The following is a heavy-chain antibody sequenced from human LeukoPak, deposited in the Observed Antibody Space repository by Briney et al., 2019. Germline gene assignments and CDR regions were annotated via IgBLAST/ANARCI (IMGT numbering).Heavy chain of an antibody. CDR3: AKAESDY. Sequence: PGGSLRLSRAASGFTFSSHAMSWVRQAPGKGLGWVSAISGSGGSTYYADSVEGRFTISRDKSKTTRYLQMNSLRAEDTAVYYCAKAESDYWGQGTLVTVSS. CDR1: GFTFSSHA. V-gene: IGHV3-23*01. J-gene: IGHJ4*02. CDR2: ISGSGGST.